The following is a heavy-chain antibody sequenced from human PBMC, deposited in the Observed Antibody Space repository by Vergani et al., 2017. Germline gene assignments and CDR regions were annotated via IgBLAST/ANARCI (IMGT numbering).Heavy chain of an antibody. V-gene: IGHV3-33*06. Sequence: QVQLVESEGGVVQPGRSLTLSCVASGFTFSSHGMHWVRQAPGKGLEWVAVIWYDGSNKYYGDSVKGRFTISRDNSKNTLYLQMNSLRVEDTAVYYCAKVSRPGIAVAATGYWGQGTLVTVSS. J-gene: IGHJ4*02. CDR1: GFTFSSHG. CDR3: AKVSRPGIAVAATGY. CDR2: IWYDGSNK. D-gene: IGHD6-19*01.